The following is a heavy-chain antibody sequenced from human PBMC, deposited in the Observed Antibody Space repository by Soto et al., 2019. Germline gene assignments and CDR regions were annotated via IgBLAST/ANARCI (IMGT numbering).Heavy chain of an antibody. CDR2: ISPGGGDT. D-gene: IGHD1-1*01. J-gene: IGHJ4*02. CDR1: GFTFSSYP. CDR3: AKKLSGHNPFDD. Sequence: EVQLLESGGGLVQPGGSLRLSCAASGFTFSSYPMSWVRQAPGKGLEWVSGISPGGGDTPYADSVKGRFTVSRDNSKNTLYLQMYSLRVEDTAVYYCAKKLSGHNPFDDWGQGTLVTVSS. V-gene: IGHV3-23*01.